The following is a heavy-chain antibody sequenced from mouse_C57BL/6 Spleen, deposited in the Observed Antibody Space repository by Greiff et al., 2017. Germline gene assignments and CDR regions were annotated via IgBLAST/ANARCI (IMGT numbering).Heavy chain of an antibody. CDR1: GYAFSSSW. V-gene: IGHV1-82*01. CDR2: IYPGDGDT. D-gene: IGHD2-4*01. J-gene: IGHJ2*01. CDR3: ARSTMITYDY. Sequence: QVQLQQSGPELVKPGASVKISCKASGYAFSSSWMNWVKQRPGKGLEWIGRIYPGDGDTNYNGKFKGKATLTADKSSSPAYMQLSSLTSEDSAVYFCARSTMITYDYWGQGTTLTVSS.